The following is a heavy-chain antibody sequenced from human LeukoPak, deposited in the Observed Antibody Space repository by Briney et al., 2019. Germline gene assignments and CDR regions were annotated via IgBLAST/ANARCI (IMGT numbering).Heavy chain of an antibody. V-gene: IGHV3-21*06. D-gene: IGHD2-21*01. Sequence: GGSLRLSCLTSGFKFSSYSVNWVRQAPGKGLEWVSSISPSGNYMHFADSVKGRFTVSRDNAHSTLYLQMSSLQVQDTALYYCVRDETGGEVYEYWGQGTLITVSS. CDR3: VRDETGGEVYEY. J-gene: IGHJ4*02. CDR1: GFKFSSYS. CDR2: ISPSGNYM.